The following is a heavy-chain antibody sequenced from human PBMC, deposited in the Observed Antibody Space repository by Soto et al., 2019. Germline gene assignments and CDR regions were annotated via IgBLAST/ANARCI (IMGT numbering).Heavy chain of an antibody. CDR3: ARDNYDFWSGSPPPPDY. CDR2: IWYDGSNK. J-gene: IGHJ4*02. CDR1: VFTFSSHG. Sequence: GGYLRLSCARCVFTFSSHGLHWVRQAPGTGLEWVAVIWYDGSNKYYADSVKGRFNISRDNSKNPLYLQMNSLRAEDTAVYYCARDNYDFWSGSPPPPDYWGQGTLVTVSS. D-gene: IGHD3-3*01. V-gene: IGHV3-33*01.